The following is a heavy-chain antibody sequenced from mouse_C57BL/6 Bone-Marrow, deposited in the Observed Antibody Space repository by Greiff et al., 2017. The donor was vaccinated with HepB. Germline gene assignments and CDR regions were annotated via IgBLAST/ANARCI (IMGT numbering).Heavy chain of an antibody. V-gene: IGHV14-2*01. CDR3: AKGWLLRAYWYFDV. D-gene: IGHD2-3*01. CDR1: GFNIKDYY. J-gene: IGHJ1*03. Sequence: VQLQQSGAELVRPGASVKLSCTASGFNIKDYYMHWVKQRTEQGLEWIGRIDPEDGETKYSPKFQGKATIPADTSSNTAYLQLSSLTSEDTAVYYCAKGWLLRAYWYFDVWGTGTTVTVSS. CDR2: IDPEDGET.